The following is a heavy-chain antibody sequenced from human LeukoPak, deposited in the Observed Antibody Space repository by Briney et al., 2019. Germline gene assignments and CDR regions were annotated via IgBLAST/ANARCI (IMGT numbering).Heavy chain of an antibody. J-gene: IGHJ5*02. CDR2: ISAYNGNT. CDR1: GYTFTSYG. V-gene: IGHV1-18*01. Sequence: ASVKVSCKASGYTFTSYGISWVRQAPGQGLEWMGWISAYNGNTNYAQKLQGRVTMTTDTSTSTAYMELRSLRSDDTAVYYCARDRSQGVLRFLEWLSLRFDPWGQGTLVTVSS. CDR3: ARDRSQGVLRFLEWLSLRFDP. D-gene: IGHD3-3*01.